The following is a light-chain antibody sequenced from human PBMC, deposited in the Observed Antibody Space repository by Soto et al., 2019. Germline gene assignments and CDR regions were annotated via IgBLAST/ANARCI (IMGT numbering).Light chain of an antibody. V-gene: IGKV3-11*01. CDR2: HTS. CDR1: QNVNSR. CDR3: HQRQSWART. J-gene: IGKJ1*01. Sequence: EIVLTQSPATLSSSPGERATLSCRASQNVNSRSAWYQHKPGQAPRLLIYHTSNRATGIPARFSGSGSGTDFTLTISSLEPEDFAVYYCHQRQSWARTFGQGTKVDIK.